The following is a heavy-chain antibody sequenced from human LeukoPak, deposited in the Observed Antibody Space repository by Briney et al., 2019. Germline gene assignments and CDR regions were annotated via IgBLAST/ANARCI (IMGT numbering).Heavy chain of an antibody. Sequence: PGGSLRLSCSASGFTFSSYAMHWVRQAPGKGLEYVSSISSNGGSTYYADSVRGRFTTSRDNSKYTLFLQMSSLRTEDTAVYYCASPYSGYDYNFDHWGQGTLVTVSS. V-gene: IGHV3-64D*06. CDR1: GFTFSSYA. CDR3: ASPYSGYDYNFDH. CDR2: ISSNGGST. D-gene: IGHD5-12*01. J-gene: IGHJ4*02.